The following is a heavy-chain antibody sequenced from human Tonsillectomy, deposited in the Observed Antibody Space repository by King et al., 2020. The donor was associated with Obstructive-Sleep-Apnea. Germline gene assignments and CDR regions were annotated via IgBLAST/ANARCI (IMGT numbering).Heavy chain of an antibody. CDR3: ARASGYDWDFDC. Sequence: QLQESGPGLVKPSETLSLTCTVSGYSISSGYYWGWIRQPPGKGLEWIGSFYHGGSTYYNPSLKSRVSISLDTSKNQLSLKLSSVTAADTAVYYCARASGYDWDFDCWGQGTLVTVSS. D-gene: IGHD5-12*01. V-gene: IGHV4-38-2*02. CDR2: FYHGGST. J-gene: IGHJ4*02. CDR1: GYSISSGYY.